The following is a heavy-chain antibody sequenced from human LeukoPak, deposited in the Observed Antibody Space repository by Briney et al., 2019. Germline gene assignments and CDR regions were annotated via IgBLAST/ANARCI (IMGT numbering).Heavy chain of an antibody. J-gene: IGHJ4*02. CDR1: GYSFTNYW. Sequence: GESLKISCKGSGYSFTNYWIGWVRQMPGKGLELMGVIYPGDSATRYSPSFQGQVAISVDKSIRTAYLQWSSLKASDTAMYYCARLYGSSSGLDYWGQGTLVTVSS. CDR3: ARLYGSSSGLDY. V-gene: IGHV5-51*01. D-gene: IGHD6-6*01. CDR2: IYPGDSAT.